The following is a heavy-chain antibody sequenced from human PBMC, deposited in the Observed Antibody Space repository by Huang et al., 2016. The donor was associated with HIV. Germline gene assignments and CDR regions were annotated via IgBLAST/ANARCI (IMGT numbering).Heavy chain of an antibody. V-gene: IGHV4-39*02. CDR3: ASGPVIVSISRVYFEQ. Sequence: LLLRESGSGLVKTSETMSLSCTVAFASISGNSTYWTWVRQSPGKGLEWIASMPYGGRTYANPSVKSRVSMSVDTSHNQHFALTLAGVTAADTAVYFCASGPVIVSISRVYFEQWGPGILVTV. J-gene: IGHJ4*02. D-gene: IGHD3-22*01. CDR1: FASISGNSTY. CDR2: MPYGGRT.